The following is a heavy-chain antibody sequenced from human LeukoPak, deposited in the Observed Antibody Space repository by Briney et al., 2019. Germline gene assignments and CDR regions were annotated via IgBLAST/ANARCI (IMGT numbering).Heavy chain of an antibody. V-gene: IGHV3-7*01. CDR3: ARDGSSFDY. CDR1: GFTFSNYW. D-gene: IGHD2-15*01. CDR2: IKQDGSEK. Sequence: GGSLRLSCAASGFTFSNYWMSWVRQAPGKGLEWVANIKQDGSEKYYVDSVKGRFTISRDNTESSLYLQMDSLRAEETAVYYCARDGSSFDYWGQGTLVTVSS. J-gene: IGHJ4*02.